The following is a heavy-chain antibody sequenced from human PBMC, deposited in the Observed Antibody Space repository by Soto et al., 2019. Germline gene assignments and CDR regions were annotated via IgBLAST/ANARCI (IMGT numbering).Heavy chain of an antibody. CDR3: AKDASRTSGWYYFDY. D-gene: IGHD6-19*01. CDR2: IDYTGGTT. CDR1: GFTFSILA. Sequence: GGSLRLSCAASGFTFSILAMGWVRQAPGKGLEWVSVIDYTGGTTYYTDSVKGRFIISRDNSKKMLYLQMNSLRAEDTAVYYCAKDASRTSGWYYFDYWGQGALVTVSS. V-gene: IGHV3-23*01. J-gene: IGHJ4*02.